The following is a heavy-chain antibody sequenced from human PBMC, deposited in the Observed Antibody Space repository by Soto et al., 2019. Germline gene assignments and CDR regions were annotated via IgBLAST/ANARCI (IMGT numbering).Heavy chain of an antibody. Sequence: GGSLRLSCAASGFTFSSYSMNWVRQAPGKGLEWVSYISSSSSTIYYADSVKGRFTISRDNAKNSLYLQMNSLRAEDTAVYYCARDRPDVERYCSGGSCYVDYWGQGTLVTVSS. J-gene: IGHJ4*02. CDR1: GFTFSSYS. D-gene: IGHD2-15*01. V-gene: IGHV3-48*01. CDR3: ARDRPDVERYCSGGSCYVDY. CDR2: ISSSSSTI.